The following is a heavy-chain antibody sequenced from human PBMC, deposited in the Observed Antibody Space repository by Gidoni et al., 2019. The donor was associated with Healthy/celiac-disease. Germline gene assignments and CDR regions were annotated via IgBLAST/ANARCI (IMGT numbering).Heavy chain of an antibody. Sequence: EVQLLESGGGLVQPGGSLRLSCAASGFTFSSYAMSWVRQAPGKGLEWVSAISGSGGSTYYADSVKGRFTISRDNSKNTLYLQMNSLRAEDTAVYYCASSPHDYSSGWLYYFDYWGQGTLVTVSS. CDR3: ASSPHDYSSGWLYYFDY. V-gene: IGHV3-23*01. D-gene: IGHD6-19*01. CDR1: GFTFSSYA. CDR2: ISGSGGST. J-gene: IGHJ4*02.